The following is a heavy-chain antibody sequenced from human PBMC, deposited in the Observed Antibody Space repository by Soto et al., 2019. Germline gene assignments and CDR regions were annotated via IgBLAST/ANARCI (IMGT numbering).Heavy chain of an antibody. D-gene: IGHD3-10*01. CDR2: TRNKANSYTT. CDR1: GFTFSDHY. V-gene: IGHV3-72*01. CDR3: VSVSGSYYYDY. J-gene: IGHJ4*02. Sequence: GGSLRLSCAASGFTFSDHYMDWVRQAPGKGLEWVGRTRNKANSYTTEYAASVKGRFTISRDDSKNSLYLQMNSLKTEDTALYYCVSVSGSYYYDYWGQGTLVTVPQ.